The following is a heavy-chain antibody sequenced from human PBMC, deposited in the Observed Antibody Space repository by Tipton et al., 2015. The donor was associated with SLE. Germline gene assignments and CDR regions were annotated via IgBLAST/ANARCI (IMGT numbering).Heavy chain of an antibody. CDR3: AKDSDSGSGYDGYFDY. D-gene: IGHD3-22*01. Sequence: GSLRLSCAASGFTFSSYAMSWVRQAPGKGLEWVAFIRYDGSNKYYADSVKGRFTISRDNSKNTLYLQMNSLRAEDTAVYYCAKDSDSGSGYDGYFDYWGQGTLVTVSS. CDR1: GFTFSSYA. V-gene: IGHV3-30*02. J-gene: IGHJ4*02. CDR2: IRYDGSNK.